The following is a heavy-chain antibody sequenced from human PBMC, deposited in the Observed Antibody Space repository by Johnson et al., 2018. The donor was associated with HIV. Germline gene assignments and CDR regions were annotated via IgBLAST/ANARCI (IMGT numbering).Heavy chain of an antibody. Sequence: EVQLVESGGGVVRPGGSLRLSCAASGFTFDDYGMSWVRPVPGKGLEWVSGINWNGDSTGSADSVKGRFTISRDNSKNTLYLQMNSLRAEDTAVYYCVKGSRDLGGAFDIWGQGTMVTVSS. J-gene: IGHJ3*02. CDR1: GFTFDDYG. CDR3: VKGSRDLGGAFDI. V-gene: IGHV3-20*04. CDR2: INWNGDST.